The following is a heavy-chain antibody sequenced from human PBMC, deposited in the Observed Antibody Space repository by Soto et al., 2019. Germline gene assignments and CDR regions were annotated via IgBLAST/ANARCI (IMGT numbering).Heavy chain of an antibody. CDR3: ARQNWDYLSSYLDY. J-gene: IGHJ4*02. CDR2: ISSSSSPI. Sequence: EVQLVESGGGLVQPGGSLRLSCAASGFTFSSYSMNWVRQAPGKGLEWVSYISSSSSPILYADSVKGRFTISRDNAKNSLYLQMNSLRHDDTAVYYCARQNWDYLSSYLDYWGQGILVTVSS. CDR1: GFTFSSYS. D-gene: IGHD1-26*01. V-gene: IGHV3-48*02.